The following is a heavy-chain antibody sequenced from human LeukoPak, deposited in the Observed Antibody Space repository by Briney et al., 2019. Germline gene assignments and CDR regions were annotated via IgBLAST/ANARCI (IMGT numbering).Heavy chain of an antibody. V-gene: IGHV1-18*04. CDR2: ISAYNGNT. J-gene: IGHJ4*02. CDR3: ARGSTIVATEGALWY. CDR1: GYTFTGYY. Sequence: GASVKVSCTASGYTFTGYYMHWVRQAPGQGLEWMGWISAYNGNTNYAQKLQGRVTMTTDTSTSTAYMELRSLRSDDTAVYYCARGSTIVATEGALWYWGQGTLVTVSS. D-gene: IGHD5-12*01.